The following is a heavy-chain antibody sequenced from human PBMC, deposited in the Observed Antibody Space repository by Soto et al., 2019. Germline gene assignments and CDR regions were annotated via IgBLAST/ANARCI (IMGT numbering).Heavy chain of an antibody. Sequence: GASVKVSCKASGYTFTGYYMHWVRQAPGQGLEWMGWINPNSGGTNYAQKFQGWVTMTRDTSISTAYMELSRLRSDDTAVYYCARGAHSGSYYTDAFDIWSQGTMVTVSS. D-gene: IGHD3-10*01. CDR3: ARGAHSGSYYTDAFDI. J-gene: IGHJ3*02. CDR2: INPNSGGT. V-gene: IGHV1-2*04. CDR1: GYTFTGYY.